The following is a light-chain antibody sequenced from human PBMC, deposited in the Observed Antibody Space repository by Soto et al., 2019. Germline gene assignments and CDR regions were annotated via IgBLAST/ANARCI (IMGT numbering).Light chain of an antibody. CDR3: QQYGNSPLT. Sequence: IVLTQSHSPLSLSPGDRASLSCRASHSVTSIHVARYQQTPGQPPTLLIYGDSSRAAVVAARFSGAGSGTDFTLTISRLEPEDFAVYFCQQYGNSPLTFGRGPKLEMK. V-gene: IGKV3-20*01. J-gene: IGKJ2*01. CDR2: GDS. CDR1: HSVTSIH.